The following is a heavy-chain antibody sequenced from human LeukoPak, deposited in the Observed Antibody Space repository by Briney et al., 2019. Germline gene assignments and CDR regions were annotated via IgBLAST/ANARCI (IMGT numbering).Heavy chain of an antibody. Sequence: GASVKVSCKASGYTFTSYYMHWVRQAPGQGLEWMGIINPSGGSTSYAQKFQGRVTMTRDTSTSTVYMELSSLGSEDTAVYYCARDMCSSTRCNWFDPWGQGTLVTVSS. CDR1: GYTFTSYY. D-gene: IGHD2-2*01. CDR2: INPSGGST. V-gene: IGHV1-46*01. CDR3: ARDMCSSTRCNWFDP. J-gene: IGHJ5*02.